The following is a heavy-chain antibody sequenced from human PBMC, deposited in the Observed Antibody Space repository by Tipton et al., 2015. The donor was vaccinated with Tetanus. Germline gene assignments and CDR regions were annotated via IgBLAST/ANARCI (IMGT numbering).Heavy chain of an antibody. D-gene: IGHD2-8*02. J-gene: IGHJ1*01. CDR3: AGVTAQRTELYFEH. Sequence: TLSLTCTVSGDSVSGYYRSWIRQPPGKGLEWVGYVYYTGDTNYNPSLKSRVTISMDRSENQISLKMTSVTAADTAVYYCAGVTAQRTELYFEHWGQGTQVTVSS. CDR1: GDSVSGYY. CDR2: VYYTGDT. V-gene: IGHV4-59*02.